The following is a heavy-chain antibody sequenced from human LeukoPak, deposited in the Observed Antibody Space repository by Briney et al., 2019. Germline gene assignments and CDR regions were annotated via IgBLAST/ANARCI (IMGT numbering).Heavy chain of an antibody. V-gene: IGHV4-4*02. Sequence: SETLSLTCAVSGGSISSSNWWSWVRQPPGKGLEWIGEIYHSGSTNYNPSLKSRVTISVDKSKNQFSLKLSSVTAADTAVYYCARGGYYGSGSCSFDYWGQGTLVTVSS. J-gene: IGHJ4*02. CDR1: GGSISSSNW. CDR2: IYHSGST. D-gene: IGHD3-10*01. CDR3: ARGGYYGSGSCSFDY.